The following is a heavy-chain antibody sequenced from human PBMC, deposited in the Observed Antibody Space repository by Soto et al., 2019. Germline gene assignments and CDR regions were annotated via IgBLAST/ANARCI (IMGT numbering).Heavy chain of an antibody. CDR3: ARVGQLVVYYYYYHMDV. D-gene: IGHD6-6*01. CDR1: GFTFSSYG. J-gene: IGHJ6*03. CDR2: IWYDGSNK. Sequence: GGSLRLSCAASGFTFSSYGMHWVRQAPGKGLEWVAVIWYDGSNKYYADSVKGRFTISRDNSKNTLYLQMNSLRAEDTAVYYCARVGQLVVYYYYYHMDVWGKGTTVTVSS. V-gene: IGHV3-33*01.